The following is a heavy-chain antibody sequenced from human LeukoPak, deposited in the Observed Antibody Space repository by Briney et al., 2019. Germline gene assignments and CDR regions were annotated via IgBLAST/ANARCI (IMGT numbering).Heavy chain of an antibody. CDR3: ARDCDTAMDLDY. V-gene: IGHV3-30*04. D-gene: IGHD5-18*01. CDR2: ISYDRSNK. J-gene: IGHJ4*02. Sequence: GGSLRLSSAASGFTFSSYAMHWVRQAPGKGLEWVAVISYDRSNKYYADSVKGRFTISRDTSKNTLYLKMNSLRAEDTAVYYCARDCDTAMDLDYWGQGTLVTVSS. CDR1: GFTFSSYA.